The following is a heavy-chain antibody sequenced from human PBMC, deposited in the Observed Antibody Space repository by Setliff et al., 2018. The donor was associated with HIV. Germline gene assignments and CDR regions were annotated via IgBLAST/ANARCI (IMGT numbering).Heavy chain of an antibody. J-gene: IGHJ6*01. D-gene: IGHD2-2*01. V-gene: IGHV3-9*01. Sequence: PGGSLRLSCAASGFTFDDYAMHWVRQAPGKGLEWVSGISWNSGSIGYADSVKGRFTISRDNAKNSLYLQMNSLRAEDTALYYCAKDLGCSSTSCYGRYYYYYGMDVWG. CDR3: AKDLGCSSTSCYGRYYYYYGMDV. CDR2: ISWNSGSI. CDR1: GFTFDDYA.